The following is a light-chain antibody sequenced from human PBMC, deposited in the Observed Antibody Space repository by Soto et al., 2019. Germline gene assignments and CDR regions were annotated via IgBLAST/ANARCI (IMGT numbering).Light chain of an antibody. V-gene: IGLV1-51*01. CDR2: DND. Sequence: QSVLTQPPSVSAAPGQKVTISCSGSNSNIGKNYVSWYQQLPGTAPRLLIYDNDKRPSGIPDRFSGFKSGASATLGITGLQTGDEADYYCATWDSSLSTGVFGGVTKLTVL. J-gene: IGLJ2*01. CDR3: ATWDSSLSTGV. CDR1: NSNIGKNY.